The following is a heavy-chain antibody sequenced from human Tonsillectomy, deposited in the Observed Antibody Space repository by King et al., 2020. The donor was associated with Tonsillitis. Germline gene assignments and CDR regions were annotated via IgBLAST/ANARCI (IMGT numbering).Heavy chain of an antibody. CDR2: NSGSGGST. Sequence: VQLVESGGGLVQPGGSLRLSCAASGFTFSSYAMSWARQAPGKGLEWVSANSGSGGSTYYADSVKGRFTISRDNSKSTLYLQMNSLRAEDTAVYYCAKGGAKSSSWCYWGQGTLVTVSS. V-gene: IGHV3-23*04. CDR3: AKGGAKSSSWCY. CDR1: GFTFSSYA. J-gene: IGHJ4*02. D-gene: IGHD6-13*01.